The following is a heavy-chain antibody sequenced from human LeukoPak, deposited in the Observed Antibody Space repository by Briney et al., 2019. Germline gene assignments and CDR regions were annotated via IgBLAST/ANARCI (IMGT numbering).Heavy chain of an antibody. J-gene: IGHJ4*02. Sequence: GGSLRLSCTASGFPFSGNAMHWVRQAPGKGLEWVAIIKQDGTETFYVDSVKGRFTISRDNVKNSLYLQMNSLRIEDAAVYYCMGGRGWLPENWGQGTLVTVSS. CDR2: IKQDGTET. V-gene: IGHV3-7*01. CDR3: MGGRGWLPEN. D-gene: IGHD3-22*01. CDR1: GFPFSGNA.